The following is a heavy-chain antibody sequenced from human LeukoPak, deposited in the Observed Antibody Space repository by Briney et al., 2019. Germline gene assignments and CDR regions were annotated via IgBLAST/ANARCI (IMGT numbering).Heavy chain of an antibody. CDR3: ARASSNLPDY. CDR1: RFTFSSYS. Sequence: GGSLTLSCAASRFTFSSYSMNWVRQAPGKGLEWVSSISSSSSYKYYEDSVKGRFTISRDNAKNSLYLQMNSLRAEDTAVYYCARASSNLPDYWGQGTLVTVSS. CDR2: ISSSSSYK. D-gene: IGHD4-11*01. V-gene: IGHV3-21*01. J-gene: IGHJ4*02.